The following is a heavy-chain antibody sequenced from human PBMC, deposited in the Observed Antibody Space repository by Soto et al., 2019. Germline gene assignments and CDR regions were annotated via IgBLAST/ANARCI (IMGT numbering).Heavy chain of an antibody. Sequence: QVQLQESGPGLVKPSETLSLTCTVSGGSVSSGSYYWSWIRQPPGKGLEWIGYIHYSGSTNYNPSLKSRVTXXLXTXXNHFSLKLSSVTAADTAVYYCARAERWLQLIWFDPWGQGTLVTVSS. J-gene: IGHJ5*02. CDR2: IHYSGST. V-gene: IGHV4-61*01. D-gene: IGHD5-12*01. CDR1: GGSVSSGSYY. CDR3: ARAERWLQLIWFDP.